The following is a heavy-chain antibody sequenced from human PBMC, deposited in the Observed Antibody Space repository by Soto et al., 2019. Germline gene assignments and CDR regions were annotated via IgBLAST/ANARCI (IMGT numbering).Heavy chain of an antibody. CDR3: ARDADFGSENFKIWAFDV. D-gene: IGHD3-10*01. CDR1: GASVPVSQW. Sequence: SETLSLSFAGSGASVPVSQWWTWVRQPPGKGLEWIAETHHSGKTIYNTSLESRVSISLDTSKNLFSLNLLSVTAADTAIYYCARDADFGSENFKIWAFDVWGRGTKVT. V-gene: IGHV4-4*02. J-gene: IGHJ3*01. CDR2: THHSGKT.